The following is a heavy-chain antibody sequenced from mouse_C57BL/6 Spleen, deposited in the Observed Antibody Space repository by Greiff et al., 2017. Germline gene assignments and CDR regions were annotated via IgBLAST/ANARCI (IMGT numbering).Heavy chain of an antibody. D-gene: IGHD1-1*01. V-gene: IGHV1-54*01. CDR1: GYAFTNYL. CDR2: INPGSGGT. J-gene: IGHJ2*01. CDR3: ARGADYGSSYYFDY. Sequence: VQLQQSGAELVRPGTSVKVSCKASGYAFTNYLIEWVKQRPGQGLEWIGVINPGSGGTNYNEKFKGKATLTADKSSSTAYMQLSSLTSEDAAVYFCARGADYGSSYYFDYWGQGTTLTVSS.